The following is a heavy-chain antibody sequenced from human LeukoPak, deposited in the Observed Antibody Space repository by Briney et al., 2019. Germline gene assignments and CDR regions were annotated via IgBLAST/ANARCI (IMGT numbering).Heavy chain of an antibody. CDR1: GFTFSSYG. V-gene: IGHV3-33*01. CDR3: AREDTALVIAY. D-gene: IGHD5-18*01. CDR2: MWYDGSNK. Sequence: GGSLRLSCAASGFTFSSYGMHWVRQAPGKGLEWVAIMWYDGSNKYYTDSVKGRFTISRDNSKNTLYPQMNSLRVEDTAVYYCAREDTALVIAYWGQGTLVTVSS. J-gene: IGHJ4*02.